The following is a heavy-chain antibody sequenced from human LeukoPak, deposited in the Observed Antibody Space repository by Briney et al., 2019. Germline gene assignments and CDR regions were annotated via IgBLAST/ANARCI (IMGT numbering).Heavy chain of an antibody. CDR2: IKQDGSEK. V-gene: IGHV3-7*03. Sequence: GGSLRLSCAASGFTFSRYWMSWVRQAPGRGLEWVANIKQDGSEKYYADSVKGRFTISRDNAKNSLYLQMNSLRAEDTALYYCAKDTNYYDSSGPLYYWGQGTLVTVSS. D-gene: IGHD3-22*01. J-gene: IGHJ4*02. CDR3: AKDTNYYDSSGPLYY. CDR1: GFTFSRYW.